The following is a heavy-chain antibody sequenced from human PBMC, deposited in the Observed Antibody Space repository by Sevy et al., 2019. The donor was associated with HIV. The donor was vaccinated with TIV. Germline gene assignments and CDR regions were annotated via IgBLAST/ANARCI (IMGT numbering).Heavy chain of an antibody. V-gene: IGHV1-18*01. CDR3: ARPVRDYVDTAMVPYFDY. Sequence: ASVKVSCKASGYTFTSYGISWVRQAPGQGLEWMGWISAYNGNTNYAQKLQGRVTMTTDTSTSKAYMELRSLRSDDTAVYYCARPVRDYVDTAMVPYFDYWGQGTLVTVSS. D-gene: IGHD5-18*01. CDR2: ISAYNGNT. CDR1: GYTFTSYG. J-gene: IGHJ4*02.